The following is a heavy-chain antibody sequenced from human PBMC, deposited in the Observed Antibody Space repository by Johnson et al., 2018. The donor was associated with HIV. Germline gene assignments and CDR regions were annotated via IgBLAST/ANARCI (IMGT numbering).Heavy chain of an antibody. D-gene: IGHD1-14*01. Sequence: VQLVESGGGLVQPGGSLRLSCAASGFTLRSYWMSWVRQAPGKGLEWVTNINQDGSEKHYVDSVKGRFTISRDNSKNTLYLQMNSLRAEDTAVYYCARAFGSAFDIWGQGTMVTVSS. CDR3: ARAFGSAFDI. V-gene: IGHV3-7*03. CDR1: GFTLRSYW. CDR2: INQDGSEK. J-gene: IGHJ3*02.